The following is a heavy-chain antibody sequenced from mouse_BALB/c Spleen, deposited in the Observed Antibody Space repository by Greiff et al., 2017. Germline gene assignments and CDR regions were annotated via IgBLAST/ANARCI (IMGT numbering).Heavy chain of an antibody. V-gene: IGHV5-17*02. CDR1: GFTFSSFG. Sequence: EVQRVESGGGLVQPGGSRKLSCAASGFTFSSFGMHWVRQAPEKGLEWVAYISSGSSTIYYADTVKGRFTISRDNPKNTLFLQMTSLRSEDTAMYYCARGGRYGDFDYWGQGTTLTVSS. D-gene: IGHD2-14*01. J-gene: IGHJ2*01. CDR3: ARGGRYGDFDY. CDR2: ISSGSSTI.